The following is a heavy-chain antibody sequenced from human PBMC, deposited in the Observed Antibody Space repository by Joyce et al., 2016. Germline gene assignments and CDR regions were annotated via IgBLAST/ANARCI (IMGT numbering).Heavy chain of an antibody. J-gene: IGHJ6*02. CDR3: ATPTFGDYGASDV. CDR2: IKSNTDGGTT. Sequence: EVLLVESGGGLVKPGGSLRISCAASGFTFSRAWMTWVRQAPGKGLEWLGRIKSNTDGGTTDYAAPVKGRFFILRDDSENTLYLQMNSLKAEDTAVYYCATPTFGDYGASDVWGQGTTVIVSS. V-gene: IGHV3-15*01. D-gene: IGHD4-17*01. CDR1: GFTFSRAW.